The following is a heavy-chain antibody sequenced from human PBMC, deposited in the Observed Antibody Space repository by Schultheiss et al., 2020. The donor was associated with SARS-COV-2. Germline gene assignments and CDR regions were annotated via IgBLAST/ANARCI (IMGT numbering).Heavy chain of an antibody. CDR1: GFTFSSYG. Sequence: GGSLRLSCAASGFTFSSYGMNWVRQAPGKGLEWVSSISGSTVGTYYADSVKGWFTISRDDSKNTAYLQMNSLKTEDTAVYYCLGYYYGMDVWGQGTTVTVSS. V-gene: IGHV3-23*01. D-gene: IGHD7-27*01. CDR3: LGYYYGMDV. J-gene: IGHJ6*02. CDR2: ISGSTVGT.